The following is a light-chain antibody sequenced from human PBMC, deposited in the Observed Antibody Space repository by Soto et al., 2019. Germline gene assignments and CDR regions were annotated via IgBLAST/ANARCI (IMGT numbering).Light chain of an antibody. Sequence: EIVLTQSPGTLSLSPGERATLSCRASQSVSSTYIAWYQQNPGRAPRLLIYGASSRATGIPDRFSGSGSGTDFTLTINRLEPEDFAVYYCQQSGSSPRTFGQGTKLEIK. J-gene: IGKJ2*01. CDR3: QQSGSSPRT. CDR1: QSVSSTY. V-gene: IGKV3-20*01. CDR2: GAS.